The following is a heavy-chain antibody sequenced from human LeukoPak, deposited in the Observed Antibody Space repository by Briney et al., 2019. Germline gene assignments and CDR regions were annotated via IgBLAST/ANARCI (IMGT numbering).Heavy chain of an antibody. CDR1: GFTFSNYW. CDR3: LTVVETTIAAFDI. CDR2: IDANAKTT. Sequence: QPGGSLRLSCAASGFTFSNYWLHWVRQAPGKGLVWVSRIDANAKTTSYADSVKGRFTISTDNAKKTLYLQMNSLRVEDTAVYYCLTVVETTIAAFDIWGQGTTVTVSS. D-gene: IGHD2-21*02. V-gene: IGHV3-74*01. J-gene: IGHJ3*02.